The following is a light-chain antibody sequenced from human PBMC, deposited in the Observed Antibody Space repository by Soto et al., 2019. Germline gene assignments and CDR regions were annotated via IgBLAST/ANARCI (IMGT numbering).Light chain of an antibody. V-gene: IGKV3-15*01. Sequence: LVMTQSPATLSVSPGERATLSCRASQSVSSNLAWYQQKPGQAPRLLIYGASTRATGIPARFSGSGSATEFTLTISSLQSEDFAVYYCQQYNNWPRTFGQGTKVDIK. J-gene: IGKJ1*01. CDR3: QQYNNWPRT. CDR1: QSVSSN. CDR2: GAS.